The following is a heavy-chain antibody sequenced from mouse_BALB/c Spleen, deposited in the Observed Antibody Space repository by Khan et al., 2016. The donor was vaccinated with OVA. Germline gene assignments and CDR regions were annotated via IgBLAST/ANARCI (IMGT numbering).Heavy chain of an antibody. J-gene: IGHJ3*01. V-gene: IGHV3-2*02. CDR2: ISYSGST. CDR1: GYSITSDYA. Sequence: EVQLQESGPGLVKPSQSLSLTCTVTGYSITSDYAWNWIRQFPGNKLEWMGYISYSGSTTYNPSLKSRISITRDTSKNQFFLQLNSVTTEDTATYYCARWFTYWGQGTQVTVSA. CDR3: ARWFTY.